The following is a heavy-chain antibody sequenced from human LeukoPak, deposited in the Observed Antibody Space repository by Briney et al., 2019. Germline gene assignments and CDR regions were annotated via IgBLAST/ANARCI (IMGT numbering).Heavy chain of an antibody. J-gene: IGHJ4*02. CDR1: GGSISSYY. D-gene: IGHD6-19*01. CDR3: SGGGHGSVWYG. V-gene: IGHV4-4*07. Sequence: PSETLSLTCTVSGGSISSYYWSWIRQPAGKGLEWIGRIYSSGSTSACTNSNPSLKSRVTMSLDKSKYQLSLKLSSVTAGDTAVYYCSGGGHGSVWYGGGQGTLVTVSS. CDR2: IYSSGSTSACT.